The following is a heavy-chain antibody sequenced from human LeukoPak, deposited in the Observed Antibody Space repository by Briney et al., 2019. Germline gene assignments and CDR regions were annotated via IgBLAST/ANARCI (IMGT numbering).Heavy chain of an antibody. Sequence: PGRSLRLSCAASGFTFSSYGMHWVRQAPGKGLEWVAVISYDGSNKYYADSVKGRFTISRDNSKNTLYLQMNSLRAEDTAVYYCARDPGSMVRGAPRYNWFDPWGQGTLVTVSS. V-gene: IGHV3-30*03. CDR3: ARDPGSMVRGAPRYNWFDP. CDR2: ISYDGSNK. CDR1: GFTFSSYG. D-gene: IGHD3-10*01. J-gene: IGHJ5*02.